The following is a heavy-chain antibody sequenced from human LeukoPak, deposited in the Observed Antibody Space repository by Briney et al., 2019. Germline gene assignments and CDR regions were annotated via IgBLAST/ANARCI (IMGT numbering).Heavy chain of an antibody. J-gene: IGHJ4*02. Sequence: SETLSLTCAVYGGPFSGYYWSWIRRPPGKGLEWIGEINHSGSTNYNPSLKSRVTISVDTSKNQFSLKLSSVTAADTAVYYCARAQCDSPDYWGQGTLVTVSS. CDR3: ARAQCDSPDY. V-gene: IGHV4-34*01. D-gene: IGHD2-21*01. CDR2: INHSGST. CDR1: GGPFSGYY.